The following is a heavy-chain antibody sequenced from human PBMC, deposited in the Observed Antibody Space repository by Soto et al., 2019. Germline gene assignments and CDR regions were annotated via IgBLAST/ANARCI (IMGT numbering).Heavy chain of an antibody. V-gene: IGHV3-74*01. CDR2: IDIDGSIT. CDR1: VFTFSTYW. D-gene: IGHD3-9*01. J-gene: IGHJ4*02. Sequence: GPLRLSCAASVFTFSTYWMHWVRQTPGKGLVWVSRIDIDGSITTYADSVKGRFTISRDNAKNTLYLQMNSLRAEDTAVYYCARDQTLPGPTTFDYCGQGALVTVSS. CDR3: ARDQTLPGPTTFDY.